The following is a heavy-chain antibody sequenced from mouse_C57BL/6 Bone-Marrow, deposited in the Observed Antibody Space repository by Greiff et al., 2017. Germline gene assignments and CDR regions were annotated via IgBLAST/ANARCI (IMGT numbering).Heavy chain of an antibody. CDR1: GYTFTSYW. V-gene: IGHV1-55*01. J-gene: IGHJ4*01. D-gene: IGHD2-5*01. CDR2: IYPGSGST. Sequence: QVQLQQPGAELVKPGASVKMSCKASGYTFTSYWITWVKQRPGQGLEWIGDIYPGSGSTNYNEKFKSKATLTVDTSSSTAYMQLSSLTSEDSAVXYCESCSNFRDYYAMDYWGQGTSVTVSS. CDR3: ESCSNFRDYYAMDY.